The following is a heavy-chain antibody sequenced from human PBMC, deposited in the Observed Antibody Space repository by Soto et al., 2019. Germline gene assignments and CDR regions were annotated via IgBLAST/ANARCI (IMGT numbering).Heavy chain of an antibody. J-gene: IGHJ1*01. CDR3: ARDTESNRYND. D-gene: IGHD1-20*01. V-gene: IGHV1-18*01. CDR1: GYTFSTSG. Sequence: ASVKVSCKTSGYTFSTSGISWVRQAPGQGLEWVGWIRPDDGNRKSAQRLQGRVTLTTDTSASTAYMELGSLTSDDTAMYYCARDTESNRYNDWGQGTLVTVSS. CDR2: IRPDDGNR.